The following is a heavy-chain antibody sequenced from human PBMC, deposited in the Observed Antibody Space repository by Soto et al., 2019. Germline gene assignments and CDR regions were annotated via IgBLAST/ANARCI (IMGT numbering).Heavy chain of an antibody. CDR2: IIPILGIA. Sequence: QVQLVQSGAEVKKPGSSVKVSCKASGGTFSSYTISWVRQAPGQGLEWMGRIIPILGIANYAQKFQGRVTITADKSTSTAYMELSSLRSEDTAVYYCERDKRGAMEFDYWGQGTLVTVSS. D-gene: IGHD2-2*01. V-gene: IGHV1-69*08. J-gene: IGHJ4*02. CDR3: ERDKRGAMEFDY. CDR1: GGTFSSYT.